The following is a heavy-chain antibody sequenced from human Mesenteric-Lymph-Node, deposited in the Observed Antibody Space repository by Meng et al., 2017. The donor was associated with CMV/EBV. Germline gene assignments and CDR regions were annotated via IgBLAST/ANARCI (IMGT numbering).Heavy chain of an antibody. CDR3: ARGRRERFTAGGWFDP. Sequence: YGGFFSTYYLSWVRHAPGKGLEWIGGINHSESTTYKPSMKRRVTISVDTSKNRFSLKLSSVTAADTAVDYCARGRRERFTAGGWFDPWGQGTLVTVSS. CDR1: GGFFSTYY. J-gene: IGHJ5*02. D-gene: IGHD1-1*01. V-gene: IGHV4-34*01. CDR2: INHSEST.